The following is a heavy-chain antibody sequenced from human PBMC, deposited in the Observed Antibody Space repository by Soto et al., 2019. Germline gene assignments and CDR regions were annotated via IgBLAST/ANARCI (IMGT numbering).Heavy chain of an antibody. CDR1: GFTFSSYA. V-gene: IGHV3-23*01. D-gene: IGHD4-17*01. CDR2: ISGSGGST. Sequence: GGSLRLSCAASGFTFSSYAMSWVRQAPGKGLEWVSAISGSGGSTYYADSVKGRFTISRENSKNTLYLQMNSLRAEDTAVYYCAKDGTGDYGGYFDYWGQGTLVTVSS. CDR3: AKDGTGDYGGYFDY. J-gene: IGHJ4*02.